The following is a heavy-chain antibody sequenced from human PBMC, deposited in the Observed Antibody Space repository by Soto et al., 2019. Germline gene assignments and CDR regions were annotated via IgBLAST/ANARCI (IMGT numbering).Heavy chain of an antibody. CDR1: GFTFNSYA. J-gene: IGHJ4*02. CDR2: IGSDGTAI. V-gene: IGHV3-23*05. D-gene: IGHD6-19*01. Sequence: EVQLLESGGAFVQPGGSLRLSCAASGFTFNSYAMSWVRQAPGKGLEWVAAIGSDGTAIQYADSVKGRFTISKDNSNDMLYLQMKSLRGEDTAVYYCVRPGLTVPGTRYFDHWGQGALVTVSS. CDR3: VRPGLTVPGTRYFDH.